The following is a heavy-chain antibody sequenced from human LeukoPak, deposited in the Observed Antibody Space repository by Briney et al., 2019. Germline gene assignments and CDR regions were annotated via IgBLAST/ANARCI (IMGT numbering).Heavy chain of an antibody. V-gene: IGHV4-59*11. Sequence: KPSETLSLTCTVSGGSIRSHYWSWIRQPPGKGLEWIGYIYYSGSSKYHPSLKSRVTISVDTSKNQFSLKLSSMTAADTAVYYCARLYDSSGYTNWLDPWGQGTLVTVSS. D-gene: IGHD3-22*01. CDR3: ARLYDSSGYTNWLDP. CDR1: GGSIRSHY. CDR2: IYYSGSS. J-gene: IGHJ5*02.